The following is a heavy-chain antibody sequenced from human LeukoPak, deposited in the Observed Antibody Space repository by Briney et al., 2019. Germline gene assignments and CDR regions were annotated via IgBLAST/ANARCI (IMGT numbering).Heavy chain of an antibody. Sequence: GGSLRLSCTASGFTFSSYSMNWVRQAPGKGLEWVSSISSSSTYIYYADSVKGRFTISRDNAKNSLYLQMNSLRAEDTALYYCANLATSVAGNKYYFDYWGQGTLVTVSS. J-gene: IGHJ4*02. CDR3: ANLATSVAGNKYYFDY. CDR2: ISSSSTYI. V-gene: IGHV3-21*04. CDR1: GFTFSSYS. D-gene: IGHD6-19*01.